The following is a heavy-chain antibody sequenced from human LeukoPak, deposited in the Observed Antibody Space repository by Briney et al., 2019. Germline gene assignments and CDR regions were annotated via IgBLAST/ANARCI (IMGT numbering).Heavy chain of an antibody. CDR3: ARGCEDIVVVPAGAEYYYYYMDV. CDR1: GGTFSSYT. Sequence: SVKVSCKASGGTFSSYTINWVRQAPGQGLEWMGGIIPVFGTANYVQKFQGRVTITADESTSTAYMELSSLRSEDTAVYYCARGCEDIVVVPAGAEYYYYYMDVWGKGTTVTVSS. CDR2: IIPVFGTA. J-gene: IGHJ6*03. D-gene: IGHD2-2*01. V-gene: IGHV1-69*13.